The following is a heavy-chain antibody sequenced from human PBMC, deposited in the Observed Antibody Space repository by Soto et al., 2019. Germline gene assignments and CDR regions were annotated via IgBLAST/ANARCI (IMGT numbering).Heavy chain of an antibody. Sequence: DVQLVETGGGLIQPGGSLRLSCAASGFSVSSDYMNWVRQDPGKGLEWVSVIYRGGSTYYADSVRGRFTISTDNSENTLFLQTNSLRAEDTAVYYCARATEWNALDIWGQGTMVTVSS. CDR1: GFSVSSDY. CDR2: IYRGGST. J-gene: IGHJ3*02. D-gene: IGHD3-3*01. V-gene: IGHV3-53*02. CDR3: ARATEWNALDI.